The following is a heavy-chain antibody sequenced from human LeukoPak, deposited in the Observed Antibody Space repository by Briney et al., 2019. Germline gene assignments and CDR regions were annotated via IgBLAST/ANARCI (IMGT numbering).Heavy chain of an antibody. CDR2: IGSITDGIT. V-gene: IGHV3-48*04. D-gene: IGHD3-10*01. Sequence: GGSLRLSCAASGFSFSRYSMNWVRQAPGKGLEWVSYIGSITDGITHYAESVKGRFTISRDNAKNSLYLQMNSLRAEDTAVYYCASPPLSGTGSSRPLAGVDAWGQGTTVTVSS. CDR1: GFSFSRYS. CDR3: ASPPLSGTGSSRPLAGVDA. J-gene: IGHJ6*02.